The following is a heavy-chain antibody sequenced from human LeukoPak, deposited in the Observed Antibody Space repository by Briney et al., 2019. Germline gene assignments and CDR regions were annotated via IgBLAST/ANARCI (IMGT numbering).Heavy chain of an antibody. V-gene: IGHV4-59*01. CDR3: ARDKMGAIDAFDI. CDR2: IYYSGST. D-gene: IGHD1-26*01. CDR1: GGSISSYY. Sequence: SETLSLTCTVSGGSISSYYWSWIRQPPERGLEWIGYIYYSGSTNYNPSLKSRVTISVDTSKNQFSLKLSSVTAADTAVYYCARDKMGAIDAFDIWGQGTMVTVS. J-gene: IGHJ3*02.